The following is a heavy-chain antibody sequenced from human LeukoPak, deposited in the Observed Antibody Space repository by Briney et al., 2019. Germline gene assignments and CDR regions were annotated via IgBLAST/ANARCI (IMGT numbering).Heavy chain of an antibody. Sequence: SETPSLTCTVSGGSISSYYWSWIRQPPGKGLEWIGYIYYSGSTNYNPSLKSRVTISVDTSKNQFSLKLSSVTAADTAVYYCASLAVAGIVYWGQGTLVTVSS. D-gene: IGHD6-19*01. CDR2: IYYSGST. CDR3: ASLAVAGIVY. CDR1: GGSISSYY. V-gene: IGHV4-59*01. J-gene: IGHJ4*02.